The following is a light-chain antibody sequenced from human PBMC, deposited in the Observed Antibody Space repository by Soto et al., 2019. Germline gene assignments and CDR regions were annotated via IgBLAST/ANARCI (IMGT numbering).Light chain of an antibody. V-gene: IGKV1-33*01. Sequence: DLQMTQSPSSLSASVGDRVTITCQASQDINNCLNWYYQKPGKAPKLLIYDASNLETGVPSRFSGSGSGTHFTVTISSLQPEDTATYYCQQYDNLPLTFGPGTKVEIK. CDR1: QDINNC. CDR3: QQYDNLPLT. J-gene: IGKJ3*01. CDR2: DAS.